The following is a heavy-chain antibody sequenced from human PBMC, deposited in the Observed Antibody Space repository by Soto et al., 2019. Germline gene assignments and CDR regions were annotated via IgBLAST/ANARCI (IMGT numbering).Heavy chain of an antibody. CDR3: AKVTTDFWSGYWDWYFDL. D-gene: IGHD3-3*01. J-gene: IGHJ2*01. CDR2: ISYDGSNK. CDR1: GFTFSSYG. V-gene: IGHV3-30*18. Sequence: QVQLVESGGGVVQPGRSLRLSCEASGFTFSSYGMHWVRQAPGKGLEWVAVISYDGSNKYYADSVKGRFTISRDNSKNTLYLQMNSLRAEDTAVYYCAKVTTDFWSGYWDWYFDLWGRGTLVTVSS.